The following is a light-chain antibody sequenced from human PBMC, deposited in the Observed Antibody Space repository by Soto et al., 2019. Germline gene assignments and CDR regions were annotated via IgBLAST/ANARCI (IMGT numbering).Light chain of an antibody. CDR3: QQYNPYSPWT. V-gene: IGKV1-5*03. J-gene: IGKJ1*01. CDR1: QSIPGW. Sequence: DIQMTQSPPTLSASVGDRVTISCRASQSIPGWLAWFQQKPGKAPKLLVSKASKLESGVPSRFSGSGSGTDFTLTISGLQPDDFATYYCQQYNPYSPWTFGQGTKVDIK. CDR2: KAS.